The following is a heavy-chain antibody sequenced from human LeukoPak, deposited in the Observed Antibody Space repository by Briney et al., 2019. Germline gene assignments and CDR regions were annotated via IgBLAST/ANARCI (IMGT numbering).Heavy chain of an antibody. V-gene: IGHV3-30*02. CDR1: GFTFSSYG. Sequence: GGSLRLSCEASGFTFSSYGMHWVRQAPGKGLEWVAFIRYDGSKKYYTDSVKGRFTISRDNAKNTLYLQMNSLRAEDTAVYYCAKDQLWFGETYYYYMDVWGKGTTVTVSS. CDR2: IRYDGSKK. J-gene: IGHJ6*03. D-gene: IGHD3-10*01. CDR3: AKDQLWFGETYYYYMDV.